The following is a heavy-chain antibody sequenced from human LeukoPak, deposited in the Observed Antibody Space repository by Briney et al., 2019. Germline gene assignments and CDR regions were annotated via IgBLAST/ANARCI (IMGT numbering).Heavy chain of an antibody. CDR1: GGSISSGGYY. CDR2: IYYSGST. CDR3: ARECSSTSCPQDY. J-gene: IGHJ4*02. D-gene: IGHD2-2*01. Sequence: SETLSLTCTVSGGSISSGGYYWSWIRQHPGKGLEWIGYIYYSGSTYYNPSLKSRVTISVDTSKNQFSLELSSVTAADTAVYYCARECSSTSCPQDYWGQGALVTVSS. V-gene: IGHV4-30-4*08.